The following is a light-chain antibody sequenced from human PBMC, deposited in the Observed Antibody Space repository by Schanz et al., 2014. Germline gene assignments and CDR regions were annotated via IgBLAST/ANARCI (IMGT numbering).Light chain of an antibody. CDR1: QTISNF. CDR2: AAS. V-gene: IGKV1-39*01. CDR3: QQSNTIPWT. Sequence: DIQMTQSPSSLSASVGDRVTITCRASQTISNFLNWYQHAPGKAPKLLIYAASSLQSGVSPRFSGSGSGTDFTLTISSLQPEDIATYYCQQSNTIPWTFAQGTKVEIK. J-gene: IGKJ1*01.